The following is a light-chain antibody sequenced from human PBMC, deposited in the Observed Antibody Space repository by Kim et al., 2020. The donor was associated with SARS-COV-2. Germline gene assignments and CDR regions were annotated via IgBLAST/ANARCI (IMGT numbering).Light chain of an antibody. Sequence: SPGERATLSCRSSQSLSSSYLAWYQQKPGQAPRLLIYGAATRATGIPDRFSGSGSGTDFTLTITRLEPEDFAVYYCHQYENSPKTFGQGTKVDIK. CDR3: HQYENSPKT. V-gene: IGKV3-20*01. CDR1: QSLSSSY. CDR2: GAA. J-gene: IGKJ1*01.